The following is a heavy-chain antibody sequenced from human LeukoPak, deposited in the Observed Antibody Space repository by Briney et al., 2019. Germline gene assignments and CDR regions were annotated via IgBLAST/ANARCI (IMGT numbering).Heavy chain of an antibody. J-gene: IGHJ5*02. CDR1: GRSFSGYY. Sequence: SQTLSLTCAVYGRSFSGYYWGWIRQPPGKGLEWIGSIYHSGRTYYNPSLKSRVTISVDTSKNQLSLKLSSVTAADTAVYYCAREGDSSSVGWFDPWGQGTLVTVSS. CDR2: IYHSGRT. V-gene: IGHV4-38-2*02. D-gene: IGHD6-13*01. CDR3: AREGDSSSVGWFDP.